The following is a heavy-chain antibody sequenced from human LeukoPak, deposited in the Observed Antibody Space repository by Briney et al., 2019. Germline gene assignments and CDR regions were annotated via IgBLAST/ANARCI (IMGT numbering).Heavy chain of an antibody. V-gene: IGHV4-61*02. J-gene: IGHJ4*02. Sequence: SQTLSLTCTVSGGSISSGSYYWSWIRQPAGKGLEWIGRIYTSGSTNYNPSLKSRVTISVDTSKNQFSLKLSSVTAADTAVYYCARDLYNGYNSWGQGTLVTVSS. D-gene: IGHD5-24*01. CDR2: IYTSGST. CDR3: ARDLYNGYNS. CDR1: GGSISSGSYY.